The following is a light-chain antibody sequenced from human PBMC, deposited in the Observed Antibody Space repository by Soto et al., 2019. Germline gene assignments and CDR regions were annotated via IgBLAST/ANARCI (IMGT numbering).Light chain of an antibody. J-gene: IGLJ3*02. CDR2: GNS. Sequence: QSVLTQPPSVSGAPGQRVTISCTGSSSNIGAGYDVHWYQQPPGTAPKLLIYGNSNRPSGVPDRFSGSKSGTSASLAITGLRAEDEADYYCQSYDSSLSGCVFGGGTQLTVL. CDR3: QSYDSSLSGCV. V-gene: IGLV1-40*01. CDR1: SSNIGAGYD.